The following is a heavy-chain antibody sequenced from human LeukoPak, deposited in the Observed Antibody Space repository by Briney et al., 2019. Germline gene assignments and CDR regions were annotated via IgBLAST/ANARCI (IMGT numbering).Heavy chain of an antibody. J-gene: IGHJ4*02. D-gene: IGHD5-12*01. CDR2: INPNSGGT. V-gene: IGHV1-2*02. CDR1: GYTFTGYY. CDR3: ARASTRIVATIAYY. Sequence: ASVKVSCKASGYTFTGYYMHWVRQAPGQGLEWMGWINPNSGGTNYAQKFQGRVTMTRDTSISTAHMELSRLRSDDTAVYYCARASTRIVATIAYYWGQGTLVTVSS.